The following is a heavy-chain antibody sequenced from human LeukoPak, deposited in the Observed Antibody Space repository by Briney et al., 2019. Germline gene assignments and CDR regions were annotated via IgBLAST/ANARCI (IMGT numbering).Heavy chain of an antibody. V-gene: IGHV1-18*01. Sequence: ASVKVSCKASGYTFTSYGISWVRQAPGQGLEWMGWISAYNGNTNYAQKFQGRVTMTTDTPTSTGYMELRSLRSDDTAVYYCARDFVDTVMVVDYWGQGTLVTVSS. CDR3: ARDFVDTVMVVDY. CDR1: GYTFTSYG. CDR2: ISAYNGNT. D-gene: IGHD5-18*01. J-gene: IGHJ4*02.